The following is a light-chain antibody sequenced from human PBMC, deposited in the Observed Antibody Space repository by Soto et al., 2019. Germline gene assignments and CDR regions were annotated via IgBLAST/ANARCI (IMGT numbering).Light chain of an antibody. CDR2: KAS. Sequence: DIQRTQSPSTLSASVGDRVPITCRASQSISSWLAWYQQKPGKAPKLLIYKASSLESGVPSRFSGSGSGTEFTLTISSLQPDDFATYYCQHYNSYSEAFGQGTKVDIK. CDR3: QHYNSYSEA. J-gene: IGKJ1*01. V-gene: IGKV1-5*03. CDR1: QSISSW.